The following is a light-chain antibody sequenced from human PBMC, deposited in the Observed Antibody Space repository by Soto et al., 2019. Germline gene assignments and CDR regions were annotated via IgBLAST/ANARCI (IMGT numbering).Light chain of an antibody. CDR2: LAS. CDR1: QSVSNN. J-gene: IGKJ5*01. CDR3: QQYNNWPPTT. Sequence: EIVMTQSPATLSVSPGERATLSCRASQSVSNNLAWYQQKPGQAPRLLIYLASTRATGIPARFSGSRSGTEFTLTISSLQSEDFAVYYCQQYNNWPPTTFGQGTRLEIK. V-gene: IGKV3D-15*01.